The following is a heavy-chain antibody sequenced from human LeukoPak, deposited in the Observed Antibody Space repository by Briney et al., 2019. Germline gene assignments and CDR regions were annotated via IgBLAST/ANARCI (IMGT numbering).Heavy chain of an antibody. V-gene: IGHV1-2*02. D-gene: IGHD3-3*01. CDR2: INPNSGGT. J-gene: IGHJ5*02. CDR1: GYTFTGYY. CDR3: ARDRQLSFGVVIPRWFDP. Sequence: GASVKVSCKASGYTFTGYYMHWVRQAPGQGLGWMGWINPNSGGTNYAQKFQGRVTMARDTSISTAYMGLSRLRSDDTAVYYCARDRQLSFGVVIPRWFDPWGQGTLVTVSS.